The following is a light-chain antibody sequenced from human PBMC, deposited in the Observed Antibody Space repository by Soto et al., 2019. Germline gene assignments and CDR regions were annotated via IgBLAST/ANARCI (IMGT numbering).Light chain of an antibody. V-gene: IGLV4-69*01. Sequence: QSVLTQSPSASASLGASVKLTCTLSSGHSSYAIAWHQQRPEKGPRYLMKLNSDGSHSKGDGIPDRFSGSSSGAERYLTISSLQSEDEADYYCQTWVSGIVLFGGGTQLTVL. CDR3: QTWVSGIVL. CDR2: LNSDGSH. CDR1: SGHSSYA. J-gene: IGLJ2*01.